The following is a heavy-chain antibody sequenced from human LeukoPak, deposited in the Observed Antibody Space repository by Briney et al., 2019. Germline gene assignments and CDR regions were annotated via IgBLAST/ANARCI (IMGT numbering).Heavy chain of an antibody. Sequence: GGSLRLSCAASGLIFSSYGMHWVRQAPGKGLEWVAVLSYDGSIKYCADSVEGRFTISRDISKNTLYLQMNSLRAEDAAVYYCARDLTMAGLWFDPWGQGTLVTVSS. CDR3: ARDLTMAGLWFDP. J-gene: IGHJ5*02. V-gene: IGHV3-30*03. CDR1: GLIFSSYG. D-gene: IGHD6-19*01. CDR2: LSYDGSIK.